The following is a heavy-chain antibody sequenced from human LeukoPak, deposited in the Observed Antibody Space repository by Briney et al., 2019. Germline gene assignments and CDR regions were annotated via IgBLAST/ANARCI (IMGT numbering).Heavy chain of an antibody. CDR2: ISYDGSNK. CDR3: AREGAGYCSGGSCYVDAKFDY. J-gene: IGHJ4*02. D-gene: IGHD2-15*01. CDR1: GFTFSSYA. Sequence: GRSLRLSCAASGFTFSSYAMHWVRQAPGKGLEWVAVISYDGSNKYYADSVKGRFTISRDNSKNTLYPQMNSLRAEDTAVYYCAREGAGYCSGGSCYVDAKFDYWGQGTLVTVSS. V-gene: IGHV3-30-3*01.